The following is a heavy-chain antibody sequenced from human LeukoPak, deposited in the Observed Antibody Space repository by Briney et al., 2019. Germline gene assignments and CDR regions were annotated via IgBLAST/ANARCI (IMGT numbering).Heavy chain of an antibody. V-gene: IGHV3-74*01. D-gene: IGHD3-9*01. CDR1: GFTFSSYW. J-gene: IGHJ4*02. Sequence: GGCLRLSCAASGFTFSSYWMHWVRQAPGKGLVWVSRINSDGSSTSYADSVKGRFTISRDNAKNTLYLQMNSLRAEDTAVYYCARSGGYFDSYFDYWGQGTLVTVSS. CDR3: ARSGGYFDSYFDY. CDR2: INSDGSST.